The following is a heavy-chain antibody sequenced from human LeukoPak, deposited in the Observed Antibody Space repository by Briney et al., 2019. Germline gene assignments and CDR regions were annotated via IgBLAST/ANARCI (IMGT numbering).Heavy chain of an antibody. CDR1: GGSISSYY. Sequence: PSETLSLTCTVSGGSISSYYWSWIRQPAGKGLEWIGRIYTSGSTNYNPSLKSRVTMSVDTSKNQFSLKLSSVTAADTAVYYCASLTTVVTPADYYYYMDVWGKGTTVTVSS. D-gene: IGHD4-23*01. CDR3: ASLTTVVTPADYYYYMDV. CDR2: IYTSGST. V-gene: IGHV4-4*07. J-gene: IGHJ6*03.